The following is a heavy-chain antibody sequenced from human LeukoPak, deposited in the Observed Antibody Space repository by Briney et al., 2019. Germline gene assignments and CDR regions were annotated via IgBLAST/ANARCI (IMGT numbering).Heavy chain of an antibody. CDR1: GYSISSGYY. CDR3: ARVRGYCSGTICYRYYFDY. V-gene: IGHV4-38-2*02. Sequence: PSETLSLTCTVSGYSISSGYYWGWIRQPPGKGLEWIGTIYHSGSTYYNPSLKSRVTISVDTSKNQFSLKLTSVTAADTAVYYCARVRGYCSGTICYRYYFDYWGQGTLVTVSS. J-gene: IGHJ4*02. D-gene: IGHD2-2*01. CDR2: IYHSGST.